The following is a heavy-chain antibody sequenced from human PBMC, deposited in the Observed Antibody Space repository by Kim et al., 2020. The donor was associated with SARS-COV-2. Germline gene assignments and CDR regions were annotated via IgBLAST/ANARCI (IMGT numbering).Heavy chain of an antibody. CDR2: YPGASDT. V-gene: IGHV5-51*01. Sequence: YPGASDTGYSPSFQGKVTISADKSISTAYLQWSSLKASDTAMYYCARIGDYWGQGTLVTVSS. CDR3: ARIGDY. J-gene: IGHJ4*02. D-gene: IGHD2-15*01.